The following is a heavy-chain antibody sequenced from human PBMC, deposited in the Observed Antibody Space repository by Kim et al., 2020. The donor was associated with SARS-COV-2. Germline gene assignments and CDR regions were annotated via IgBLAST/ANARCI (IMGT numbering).Heavy chain of an antibody. J-gene: IGHJ5*02. D-gene: IGHD3-3*01. V-gene: IGHV1-18*01. CDR3: ARVPKREWLLKYNWFDP. Sequence: KLQGRVTITTDTSTSTAYMELRSLRSDDTAVYYCARVPKREWLLKYNWFDPWGQGTLVTVSS.